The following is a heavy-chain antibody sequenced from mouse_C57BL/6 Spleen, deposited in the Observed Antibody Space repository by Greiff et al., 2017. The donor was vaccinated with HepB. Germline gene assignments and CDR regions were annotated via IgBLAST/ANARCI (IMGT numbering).Heavy chain of an antibody. Sequence: EVKLVESGGGLVKPGGSLKLSCAASGFTFSDYGMHWVRQAPEKGLEWVAYISSGSSTIYYADTVKGRFTISRDNAKNTLFLQMTSLRSEATAMYYCASGDYDWYFDVWGTGTTVTVSS. V-gene: IGHV5-17*01. D-gene: IGHD2-4*01. CDR1: GFTFSDYG. CDR2: ISSGSSTI. CDR3: ASGDYDWYFDV. J-gene: IGHJ1*03.